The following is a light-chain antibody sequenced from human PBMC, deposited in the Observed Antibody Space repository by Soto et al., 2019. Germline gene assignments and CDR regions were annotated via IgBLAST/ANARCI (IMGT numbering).Light chain of an antibody. Sequence: DIQMTQAPSSLHASVGDRVTITCRTSQSISNSLNWYQWRPGKAPKLLIYTASTLQSGVPSRFSGSGSGTDFTLTISSLQPEDFATYYCQQSYSTPPLTFGGGNKLEIQ. V-gene: IGKV1-39*01. CDR1: QSISNS. CDR2: TAS. CDR3: QQSYSTPPLT. J-gene: IGKJ4*01.